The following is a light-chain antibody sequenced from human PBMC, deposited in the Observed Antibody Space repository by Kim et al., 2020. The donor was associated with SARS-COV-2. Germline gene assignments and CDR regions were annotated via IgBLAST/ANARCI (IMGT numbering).Light chain of an antibody. CDR1: SPNIGSNA. CDR2: SND. J-gene: IGLJ3*02. V-gene: IGLV1-44*01. Sequence: GQRVTISCSGSSPNIGSNAVSWYQQLPGTAPKLGVYSNDQRPSGVPDRFSGSRSGTSASLAISGLQSEDEADYYCAAWDDSLYGRRFGGGTKVTVL. CDR3: AAWDDSLYGRR.